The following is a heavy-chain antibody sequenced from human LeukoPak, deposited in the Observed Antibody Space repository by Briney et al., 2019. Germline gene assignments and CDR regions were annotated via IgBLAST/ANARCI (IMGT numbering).Heavy chain of an antibody. CDR3: ATDVLFGGWFDP. CDR1: GYTLTELS. V-gene: IGHV1-24*01. J-gene: IGHJ5*02. CDR2: FDPEDGET. Sequence: ASVKVSCKVSGYTLTELSMHWVRQAPGKGLEWMGGFDPEDGETICAQKFQGRVTMTEDTSTDTAYMELSSLRSEDTAVYYCATDVLFGGWFDPWGQGTLVTVSS. D-gene: IGHD3-10*02.